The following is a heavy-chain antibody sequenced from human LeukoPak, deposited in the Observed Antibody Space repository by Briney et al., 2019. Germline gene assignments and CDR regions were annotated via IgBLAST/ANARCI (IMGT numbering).Heavy chain of an antibody. CDR3: AKDSAHSYYYGSGSYYQF. CDR2: VSGGGDST. V-gene: IGHV3-23*01. J-gene: IGHJ4*02. D-gene: IGHD3-10*01. Sequence: PGGSLRLSCAASGFTFSDYAMSWVRQAPGRGLEWVSAVSGGGDSTYYADSVKGRFTISRDNSRNTVYLQMSSLRAEDTALYYCAKDSAHSYYYGSGSYYQFWGQGTLVTVSS. CDR1: GFTFSDYA.